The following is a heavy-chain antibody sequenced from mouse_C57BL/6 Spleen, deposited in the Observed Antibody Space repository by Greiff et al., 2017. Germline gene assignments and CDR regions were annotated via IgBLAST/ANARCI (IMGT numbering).Heavy chain of an antibody. D-gene: IGHD1-1*01. J-gene: IGHJ2*01. CDR1: GYTFTSYW. V-gene: IGHV1-55*01. CDR2: IYPGSGST. Sequence: QVQLQQPGAELVKPGASVKMSCKASGYTFTSYWITWVKQRPGQGLEWIGDIYPGSGSTNYNEKFKSKATLTVDTSSSTAYMQLSSLTSEDSAVYYCARSTTVLAGSDFDYWGQGTTLTVSS. CDR3: ARSTTVLAGSDFDY.